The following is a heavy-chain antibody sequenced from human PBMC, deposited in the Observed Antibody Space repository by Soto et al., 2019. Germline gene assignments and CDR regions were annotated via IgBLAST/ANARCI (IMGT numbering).Heavy chain of an antibody. V-gene: IGHV4-34*01. CDR2: INHSGST. CDR1: GGSFSGYY. CDR3: ARIGYYGSGSYYSNYYYGMDV. J-gene: IGHJ6*02. Sequence: PSETLSLTCAVYGGSFSGYYWSWIRQPPGKGLERIGEINHSGSTNYNPSLKSRVTISVDTSKNQFSLKLSSVTAADTAVYYCARIGYYGSGSYYSNYYYGMDVWGQGTTVTVSS. D-gene: IGHD3-10*01.